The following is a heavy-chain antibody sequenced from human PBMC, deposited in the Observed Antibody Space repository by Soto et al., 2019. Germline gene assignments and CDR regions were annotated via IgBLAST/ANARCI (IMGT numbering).Heavy chain of an antibody. J-gene: IGHJ6*02. CDR2: IYYSGST. Sequence: PSETLSLTCTVSVGSISSGDHCWSWIRQSPGKGLEWIGYIYYSGSTYYIPSLKSRVTISVDTSKNQFSLKLSSVTAADTAVYYCARQTHYYGLDVWGQGTTVTVSS. V-gene: IGHV4-30-4*01. CDR1: VGSISSGDHC. CDR3: ARQTHYYGLDV.